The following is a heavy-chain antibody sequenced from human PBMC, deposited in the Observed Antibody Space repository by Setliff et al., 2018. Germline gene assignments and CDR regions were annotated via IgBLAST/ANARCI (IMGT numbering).Heavy chain of an antibody. CDR1: GGSFSGYY. J-gene: IGHJ4*02. CDR2: INHSGST. V-gene: IGHV4-34*01. D-gene: IGHD7-27*01. CDR3: ASELGMGGRDY. Sequence: SETLSLTCAVHGGSFSGYYWSWIRQPPGKGLEWIGEINHSGSTNYNPSLKSRVTISVDTSKNQFSLKLSSVTAADTAVYYCASELGMGGRDYWGQGTLVTVSS.